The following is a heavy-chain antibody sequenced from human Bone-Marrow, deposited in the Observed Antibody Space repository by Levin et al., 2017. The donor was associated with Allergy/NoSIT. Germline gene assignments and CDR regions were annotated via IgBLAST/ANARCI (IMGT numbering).Heavy chain of an antibody. CDR3: SRPAPPGYSSGWPEF. CDR2: IRNKAYGGTA. CDR1: GFTFSDYA. D-gene: IGHD6-19*01. V-gene: IGHV3-49*03. J-gene: IGHJ1*01. Sequence: GGSLRLSCSGSGFTFSDYAMSWLRQTPGKGLEWVGFIRNKAYGGTAEYAAAVKGRFIISRDDSKNIAYLQMNSLKTEDKAVYYCSRPAPPGYSSGWPEFWGQGTLVTVSS.